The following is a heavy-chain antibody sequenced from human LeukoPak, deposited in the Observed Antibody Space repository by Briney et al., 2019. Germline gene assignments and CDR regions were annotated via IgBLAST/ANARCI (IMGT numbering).Heavy chain of an antibody. CDR3: ARDGVALY. J-gene: IGHJ4*02. D-gene: IGHD2-15*01. V-gene: IGHV3-48*01. CDR2: INSRSSDI. Sequence: GGSLRLTCAASGFTFSNDGMSWVRQAPGKRPEWISYINSRSSDIHYADSVRGRFTIYRDNVKNSLFLQMNSLRVEDTAVYFCARDGVALYWGQGTLVTVSS. CDR1: GFTFSNDG.